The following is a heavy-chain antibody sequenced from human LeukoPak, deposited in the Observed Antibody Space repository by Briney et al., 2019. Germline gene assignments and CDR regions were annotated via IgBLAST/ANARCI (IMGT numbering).Heavy chain of an antibody. Sequence: GSLRLSCAASGFTFSSFWMHWVRQAPGKGLVWVSRINGDGSSTSYADSVKGRFTISRDNAKNTLYLQMNSLRAEDTAVYYCARVASGYYYDSSGCTNYYYMDAWGKGTTVTISS. D-gene: IGHD3-22*01. V-gene: IGHV3-74*01. CDR3: ARVASGYYYDSSGCTNYYYMDA. CDR1: GFTFSSFW. J-gene: IGHJ6*03. CDR2: INGDGSST.